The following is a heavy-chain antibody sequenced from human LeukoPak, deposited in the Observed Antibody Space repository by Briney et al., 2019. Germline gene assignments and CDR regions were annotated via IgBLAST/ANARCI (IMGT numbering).Heavy chain of an antibody. J-gene: IGHJ5*02. CDR2: IYYSGST. CDR1: GGSISSSSYY. V-gene: IGHV4-39*01. CDR3: ARQEMATIGGFDP. D-gene: IGHD5-24*01. Sequence: PSETLSLTCTVSGGSISSSSYYWGWIRQPPGKGLEWIGSIYYSGSTYYNPSLKSRVTISVDTSKNQFSLKLSSVTAADTAVYYCARQEMATIGGFDPWGQGTLVTVSS.